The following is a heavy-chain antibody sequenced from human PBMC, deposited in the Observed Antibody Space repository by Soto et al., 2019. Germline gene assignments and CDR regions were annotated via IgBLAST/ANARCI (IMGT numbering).Heavy chain of an antibody. J-gene: IGHJ5*02. D-gene: IGHD6-6*01. CDR3: EKAARVYPSSSGNDL. CDR1: GFTFSSYA. V-gene: IGHV3-23*01. CDR2: ITGSGAST. Sequence: VQLLESGGGLIQPGGSLRLSCAASGFTFSSYAISWVRQAPGKGLEWVATITGSGASTYYGDYVKGRCTISRDNSENTLYLQMNSLTAADRAFYYREKAARVYPSSSGNDLWGQGTLVTVSS.